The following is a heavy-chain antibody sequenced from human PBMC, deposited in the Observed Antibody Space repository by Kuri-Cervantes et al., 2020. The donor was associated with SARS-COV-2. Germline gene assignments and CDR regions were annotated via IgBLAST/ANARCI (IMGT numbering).Heavy chain of an antibody. CDR1: GGSISSSSYH. J-gene: IGHJ4*02. CDR2: IYYSGST. Sequence: ESLKISCTVSGGSISSSSYHWGWIRQPPGKGLEWIGSIYYSGSTYYNPSLKSRVTISVDTSKNQFSLKLSSVTAADTAVYYCARDGALAGGNQFDYWGQGTLVTVSS. D-gene: IGHD4-23*01. V-gene: IGHV4-39*07. CDR3: ARDGALAGGNQFDY.